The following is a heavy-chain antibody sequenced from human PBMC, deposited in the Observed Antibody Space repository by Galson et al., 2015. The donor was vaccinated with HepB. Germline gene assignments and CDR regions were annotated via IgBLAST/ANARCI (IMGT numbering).Heavy chain of an antibody. V-gene: IGHV3-30-3*01. CDR2: LSPDGSRT. CDR1: GFTFSAYN. D-gene: IGHD3-9*01. CDR3: ARDFEWNFDL. Sequence: SLRLSCAASGFTFSAYNMHWVRQAPVKGLEWLAILSPDGSRTFYADSVRGQFTISRDNSKNTLFLQVDGLRPEDTAMYYCARDFEWNFDLWGQGTLVTVSS. J-gene: IGHJ4*02.